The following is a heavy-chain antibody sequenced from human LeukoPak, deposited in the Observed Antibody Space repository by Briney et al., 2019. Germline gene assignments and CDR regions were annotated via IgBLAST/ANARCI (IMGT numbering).Heavy chain of an antibody. V-gene: IGHV3-15*01. CDR2: IKSKTDGGTT. CDR1: GFTFSSYG. Sequence: GGSLRLSCAASGFTFSSYGMHWVRQAPGKGLEWVGRIKSKTDGGTTDYAAPVKGRFTISRDDSKNTLYLQMNSLKTEDTAVYYCTTAVMTTALEGDYWGQGTLVTVSS. CDR3: TTAVMTTALEGDY. D-gene: IGHD4-11*01. J-gene: IGHJ4*02.